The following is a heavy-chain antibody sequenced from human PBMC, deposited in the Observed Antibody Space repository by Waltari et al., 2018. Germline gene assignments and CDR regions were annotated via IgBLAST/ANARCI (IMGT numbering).Heavy chain of an antibody. CDR1: GFTFSSYA. Sequence: EVQLVESGGGLVQPGGSLRLSCAASGFTFSSYAMSWVRQAPGKGLEWVSAISGSGGSTYYADSVKGRFTISRDNSKNTLYLQMNSLRAEDTAVYYCATIQDYDSSRPNWFDPWGQGTLVTVSS. CDR2: ISGSGGST. D-gene: IGHD3-22*01. V-gene: IGHV3-23*04. J-gene: IGHJ5*02. CDR3: ATIQDYDSSRPNWFDP.